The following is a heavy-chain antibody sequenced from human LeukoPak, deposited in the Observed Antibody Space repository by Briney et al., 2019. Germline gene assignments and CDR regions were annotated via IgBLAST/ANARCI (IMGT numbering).Heavy chain of an antibody. V-gene: IGHV1-18*01. CDR2: ISAYNGNT. CDR1: GYTFTSYG. CDR3: ATATYYDYVWGSYRHHFDY. D-gene: IGHD3-16*02. Sequence: ASVKVSCKASGYTFTSYGISWARQAPGQGLEWMGWISAYNGNTNYAQKLQGRVTMTTDTSTSTAYMELSNLRSEDTAVYYCATATYYDYVWGSYRHHFDYWGQGTLVTVSS. J-gene: IGHJ4*02.